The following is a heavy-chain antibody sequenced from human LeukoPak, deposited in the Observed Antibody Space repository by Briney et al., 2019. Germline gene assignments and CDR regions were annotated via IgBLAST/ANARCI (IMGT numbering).Heavy chain of an antibody. J-gene: IGHJ4*02. CDR1: GGSISSYY. CDR2: IYYSGST. D-gene: IGHD3-22*01. Sequence: SETLSLTCTVSGGSISSYYWSWIRQPPGKGLEWIGYIYYSGSTNYNPSLKSRVTISVDTSKNQFSLKLSFVTAADTAVYYCARIDYYDSSGFLVDYWGQGTLVTVSS. CDR3: ARIDYYDSSGFLVDY. V-gene: IGHV4-59*01.